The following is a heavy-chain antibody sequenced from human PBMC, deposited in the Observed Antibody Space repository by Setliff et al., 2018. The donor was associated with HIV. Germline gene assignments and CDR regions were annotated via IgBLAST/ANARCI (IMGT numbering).Heavy chain of an antibody. CDR1: GYSISSDNY. V-gene: IGHV4-38-2*02. J-gene: IGHJ5*02. CDR2: IYHSGSA. CDR3: ARILVAAAGTGFDP. D-gene: IGHD6-13*01. Sequence: SETLSLTCTVSGYSISSDNYWGWIRQPPGKGLEWIGSIYHSGSANYNPSLKSRVIISIDKSKNKFSLKVSSVTAADTAVYYCARILVAAAGTGFDPWGQGILVTVS.